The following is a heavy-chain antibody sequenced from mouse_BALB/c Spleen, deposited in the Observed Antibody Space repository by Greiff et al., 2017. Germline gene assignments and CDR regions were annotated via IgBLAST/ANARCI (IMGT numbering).Heavy chain of an antibody. Sequence: EVKLQESGPVLVKPSQSLSLTCTVTGYSITSDYAWNWIRQFPGNKLEWMGYISYSGSTSYNPSLKSRISITRDTSKNQFFLQLNSVTTEDTATYYCARCPDGYYLDYWGQGTTLTVSS. J-gene: IGHJ2*01. CDR1: GYSITSDYA. CDR3: ARCPDGYYLDY. D-gene: IGHD2-3*01. CDR2: ISYSGST. V-gene: IGHV3-2*02.